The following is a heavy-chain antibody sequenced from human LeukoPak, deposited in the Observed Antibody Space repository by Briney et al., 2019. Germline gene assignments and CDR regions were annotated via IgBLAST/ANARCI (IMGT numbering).Heavy chain of an antibody. D-gene: IGHD6-13*01. CDR3: ARSRGRAAAGNFDY. V-gene: IGHV1-2*02. Sequence: ASVKVSCKASGYTFTGYYMHWVRQAPGQGLEWMGWINPNSGGTNYAQKFQGRVTMTRDASISTAYMELSRLRSDDTAVYYCARSRGRAAAGNFDYWGQGTLVTVSS. J-gene: IGHJ4*02. CDR1: GYTFTGYY. CDR2: INPNSGGT.